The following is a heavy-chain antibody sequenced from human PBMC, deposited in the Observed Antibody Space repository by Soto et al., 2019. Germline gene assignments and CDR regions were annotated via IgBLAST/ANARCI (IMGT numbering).Heavy chain of an antibody. CDR3: ARGGSAKRQNDGASYHYYPTDV. CDR1: GFTFGSYN. Sequence: EVQLVESGGGLVTFGGSLRLSCASSGFTFGSYNMIWVRQAPGKGLEWVASISRHSDYIYHADPVKGRFTVSRDNAKNCLFLKITVMRDKATSLYYCARGGSAKRQNDGASYHYYPTDVWGQGTTCTGSS. J-gene: IGHJ6*02. V-gene: IGHV3-21*02. D-gene: IGHD3-22*01. CDR2: ISRHSDYI.